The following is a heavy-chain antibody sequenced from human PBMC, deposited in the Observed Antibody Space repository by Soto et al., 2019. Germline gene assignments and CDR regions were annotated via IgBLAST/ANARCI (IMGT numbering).Heavy chain of an antibody. J-gene: IGHJ6*02. CDR3: AGDPMVRGVIILTYYGMDV. D-gene: IGHD3-10*01. V-gene: IGHV1-69*06. CDR1: GGTFSSYA. Sequence: SVKVSCKASGGTFSSYAISWVRQAPGQGLEWMGGIIPIFGTANYAQKFQGRVTITADKSTSTAYMELSSLRSEDTAVYYCAGDPMVRGVIILTYYGMDVWGQGTTVTVSS. CDR2: IIPIFGTA.